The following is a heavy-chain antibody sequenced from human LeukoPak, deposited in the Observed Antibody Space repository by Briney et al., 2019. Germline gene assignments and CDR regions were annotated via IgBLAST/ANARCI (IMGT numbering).Heavy chain of an antibody. CDR3: ARTVLGWCDTGRCQYFDY. D-gene: IGHD2-15*01. CDR2: IDSSGSTM. V-gene: IGHV3-48*03. CDR1: GFTFSSHE. Sequence: PGGSLRLSCAASGFTFSSHEMNWVRQAPGKGLEWVSYIDSSGSTMYYADSVKGRFTISRDNAKNSLNLQINSLRADDTATYYCARTVLGWCDTGRCQYFDYWGQGTLVTVSS. J-gene: IGHJ4*02.